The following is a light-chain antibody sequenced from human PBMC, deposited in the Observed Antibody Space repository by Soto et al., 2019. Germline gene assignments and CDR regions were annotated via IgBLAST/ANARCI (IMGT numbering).Light chain of an antibody. V-gene: IGKV1-17*03. CDR1: QGINNH. CDR2: AAS. Sequence: DIQMTQSPSAMSASVGDSITITCRGSQGINNHLVWFQQKPGKVPQRLIYAASRLQSGVPSTFSGSGSGTEFTLTISSLQSEDSATYYCLQHNSYPLTFGGGTKVEI. J-gene: IGKJ4*01. CDR3: LQHNSYPLT.